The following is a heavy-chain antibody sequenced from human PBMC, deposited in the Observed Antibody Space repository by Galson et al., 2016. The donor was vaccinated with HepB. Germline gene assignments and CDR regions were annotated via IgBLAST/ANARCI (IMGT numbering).Heavy chain of an antibody. J-gene: IGHJ4*02. D-gene: IGHD6-25*01. CDR2: ISGNSAYI. V-gene: IGHV3-21*01. CDR3: ARELYSSEFEY. Sequence: SLRLSCAASGFTFISYTMNWVRQAPGKGLEWVSSISGNSAYIYYGDSVKGRFTVSRDNAKNSLYLQMNSLRAEDTAVYYCARELYSSEFEYWGQGTLVTVSS. CDR1: GFTFISYT.